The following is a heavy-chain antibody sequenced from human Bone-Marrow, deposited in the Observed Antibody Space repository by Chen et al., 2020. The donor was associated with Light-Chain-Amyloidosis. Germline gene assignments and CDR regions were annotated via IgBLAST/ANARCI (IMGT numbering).Heavy chain of an antibody. Sequence: QVQLVQSGAEVKKPGDSVKVSCKASGYTFTSYGISWVRQAPGRGLEWMGWISAYNGNTNYAQKLQGRVTMTTDTSTSTAYMELRSLRSDDTAVYYCARAQRSIAAGDYYGMDVWGQGTTVTVSS. V-gene: IGHV1-18*04. CDR3: ARAQRSIAAGDYYGMDV. CDR1: GYTFTSYG. J-gene: IGHJ6*02. CDR2: ISAYNGNT. D-gene: IGHD6-6*01.